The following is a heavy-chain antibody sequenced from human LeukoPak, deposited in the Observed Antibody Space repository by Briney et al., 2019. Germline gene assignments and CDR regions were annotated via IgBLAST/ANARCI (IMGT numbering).Heavy chain of an antibody. CDR2: IKQDGSEK. D-gene: IGHD3-22*01. V-gene: IGHV3-7*01. J-gene: IGHJ4*02. CDR1: GFTFSSYW. Sequence: GGSLRLSCAASGFTFSSYWMSWVRQAPGKGLEWVANIKQDGSEKYYVDSVKGRFTISRDNAKNSLYLQMSSLRAEDTAVYYCAREYYDSSGYSGSPYYFDYWGQGTLVTVSS. CDR3: AREYYDSSGYSGSPYYFDY.